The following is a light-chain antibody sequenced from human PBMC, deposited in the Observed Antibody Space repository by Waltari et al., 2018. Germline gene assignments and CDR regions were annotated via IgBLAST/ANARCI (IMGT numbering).Light chain of an antibody. CDR1: HSHIGSNV. CDR3: ATWDDRLTAVL. V-gene: IGLV1-44*01. CDR2: SND. Sequence: QSVLTQPPSTSGTPGPRVTISCSGSHSHIGSNVVIWYQQLSGTAPKLLIYSNDQRPSGVPDRFSGSKSGTSASLAISGLQSEDEADYYCATWDDRLTAVLFGGGTTVTVL. J-gene: IGLJ2*01.